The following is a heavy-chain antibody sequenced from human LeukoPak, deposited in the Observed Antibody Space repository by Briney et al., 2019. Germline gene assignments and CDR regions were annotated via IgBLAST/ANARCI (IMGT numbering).Heavy chain of an antibody. CDR3: AKDLWYNSADL. Sequence: GGSLRLSCTASGFVSSSYWMHWVRQVPGKGLAWVSHINTDGTTTTYADSVKGRFTISRDNAKNTLYLQMSSPTAEDTAVYFCAKDLWYNSADLWGHGTLVTVSS. CDR1: GFVSSSYW. D-gene: IGHD1-1*01. J-gene: IGHJ5*02. V-gene: IGHV3-74*01. CDR2: INTDGTTT.